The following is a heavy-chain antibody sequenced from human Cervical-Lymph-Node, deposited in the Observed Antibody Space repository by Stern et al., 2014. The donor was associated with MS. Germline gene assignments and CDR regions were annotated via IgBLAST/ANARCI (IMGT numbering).Heavy chain of an antibody. CDR2: IYTSGST. V-gene: IGHV4-61*02. CDR1: GGSISSGSYY. J-gene: IGHJ6*02. CDR3: ARDCRLRYFDNYGMDV. D-gene: IGHD3-9*01. Sequence: QLQLQESGPGLVKPSQTLSLTCTVSGGSISSGSYYWSWIRQPAGKGLEWIGRIYTSGSTNYNPSLKSRVTISVDTSKNQLSLKLASGAAADTAVYYCARDCRLRYFDNYGMDVWGQGTTVTVSS.